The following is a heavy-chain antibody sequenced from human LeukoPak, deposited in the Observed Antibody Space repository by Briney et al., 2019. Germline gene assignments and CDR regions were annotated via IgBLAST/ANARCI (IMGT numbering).Heavy chain of an antibody. CDR2: ISGSGGST. V-gene: IGHV3-23*01. D-gene: IGHD3-10*01. CDR1: GFTFSSYA. Sequence: QPGGSLRLSCAASGFTFSSYAMSWVRQAPGKGLEWVSAISGSGGSTYYADSVKGRFTISRDNSKNTLYLQMNSLRAEDTAVYYCAKDRLWFGESNDAFDIWGQGTMVTVSS. CDR3: AKDRLWFGESNDAFDI. J-gene: IGHJ3*02.